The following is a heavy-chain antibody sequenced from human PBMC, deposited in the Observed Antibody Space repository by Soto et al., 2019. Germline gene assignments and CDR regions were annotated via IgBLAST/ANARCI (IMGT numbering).Heavy chain of an antibody. V-gene: IGHV2-26*01. CDR3: ARTPSVARELTRDYYGMDV. J-gene: IGHJ6*02. CDR2: IFSTDEK. D-gene: IGHD6-6*01. Sequence: QVTLKESGPVLVKPTETITLTCTVSGFSLSNIRMGVSWIRQPPGKALEWLAHIFSTDEKSYSTSLKSRLTISKDTSKSRVVLTMTNMDPVDTATYYCARTPSVARELTRDYYGMDVWGQGATVTVSS. CDR1: GFSLSNIRMG.